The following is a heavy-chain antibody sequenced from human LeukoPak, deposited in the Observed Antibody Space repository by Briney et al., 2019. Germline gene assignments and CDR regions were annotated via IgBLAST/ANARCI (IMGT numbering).Heavy chain of an antibody. D-gene: IGHD6-6*01. J-gene: IGHJ3*02. Sequence: GGSLRLSCAASGFTFSSYWMHWVRQAPGKGLVWVSRINSDGSSTSYADSVKGRFTISRDNAKNTLYLQMNSLGAEDTAVYYCAISSSLYAFDIWGQGTMVTVSS. CDR2: INSDGSST. V-gene: IGHV3-74*01. CDR1: GFTFSSYW. CDR3: AISSSLYAFDI.